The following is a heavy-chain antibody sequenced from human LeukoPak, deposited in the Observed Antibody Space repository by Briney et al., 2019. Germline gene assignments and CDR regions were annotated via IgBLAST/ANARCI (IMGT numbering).Heavy chain of an antibody. CDR1: GFTSSSYA. CDR3: ARSIAAAGTYAD. D-gene: IGHD6-13*01. J-gene: IGHJ4*02. V-gene: IGHV3-30-3*01. Sequence: PGRSLRLSCAASGFTSSSYAMHWVRQAPGKGLEWVAVISYDGSNKYYADSVKGRFTISRDNAKNSLYLQMNSLRAEDTAVYYCARSIAAAGTYADWGQGTLVTVSS. CDR2: ISYDGSNK.